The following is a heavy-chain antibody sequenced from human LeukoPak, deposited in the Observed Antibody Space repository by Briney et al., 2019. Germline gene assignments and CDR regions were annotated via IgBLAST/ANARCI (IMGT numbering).Heavy chain of an antibody. CDR2: MNPNGGNA. J-gene: IGHJ4*02. CDR1: GYTFTSYA. D-gene: IGHD6-13*01. V-gene: IGHV1-8*01. CDR3: ARRIATGATTIGY. Sequence: GASVKLSCTASGYTFTSYAINWVRQATGQGLEWMGCMNPNGGNAGYAEKFKGRFTMTRNYSISTVYLELSSLRSEDTAVYYCARRIATGATTIGYWGQGTLVTVSS.